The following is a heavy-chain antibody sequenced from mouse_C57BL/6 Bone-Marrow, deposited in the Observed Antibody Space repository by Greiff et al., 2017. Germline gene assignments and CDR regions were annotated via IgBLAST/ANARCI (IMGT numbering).Heavy chain of an antibody. J-gene: IGHJ1*03. V-gene: IGHV1-63*01. CDR3: AVYYSNYWYFDV. D-gene: IGHD2-5*01. Sequence: QVQLQESGAELVRPGTSVKMSCKASGYTFTNYWIGWAKQRPGHGLEWIGDIYPGGGYTNYNEKFKGKATLTADKSSSTAYMQFSSLTSEDSAIYYCAVYYSNYWYFDVWGTGTTVTVSS. CDR1: GYTFTNYW. CDR2: IYPGGGYT.